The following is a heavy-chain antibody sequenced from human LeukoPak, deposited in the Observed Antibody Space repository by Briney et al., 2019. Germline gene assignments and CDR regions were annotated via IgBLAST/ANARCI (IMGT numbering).Heavy chain of an antibody. CDR1: GGSFSGYY. CDR3: ARGSLYCGGDCYGPDY. CDR2: INHSGST. Sequence: PSETLSLTCAVYGGSFSGYYWSWIRQPPGKGLEWIGEINHSGSTNYNPSLKGRVTISVDTSKNQFSLKLSSVTAADTAVYYCARGSLYCGGDCYGPDYWGQGTLVTVSS. J-gene: IGHJ4*02. V-gene: IGHV4-34*01. D-gene: IGHD2-21*02.